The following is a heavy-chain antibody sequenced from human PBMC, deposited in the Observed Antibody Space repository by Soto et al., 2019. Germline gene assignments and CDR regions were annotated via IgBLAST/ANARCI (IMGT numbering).Heavy chain of an antibody. CDR1: GGTFSSYA. D-gene: IGHD3-22*01. CDR2: IIPTFGTA. Sequence: ASVKVSCKASGGTFSSYAISWVRQAPGQGLEWMGGIIPTFGTANYAQKFQGRVTITADESTSTAYMELSSLRSEDTAVYYCARGVPGDYYDSFHAFDIWGQGTMVTVSS. V-gene: IGHV1-69*13. J-gene: IGHJ3*02. CDR3: ARGVPGDYYDSFHAFDI.